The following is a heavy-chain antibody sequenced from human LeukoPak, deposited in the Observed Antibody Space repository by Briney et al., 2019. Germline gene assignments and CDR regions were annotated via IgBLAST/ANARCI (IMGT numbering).Heavy chain of an antibody. Sequence: GRSLRLSCAASGFTFSSYAMHWVRQAPGKGLEWVAVISYDGSNKYYADSVKGRFTISRDNSKNTLYLQMNSLRAEDTAVYYCARAGNYYFEYWGQGALVTVSS. CDR1: GFTFSSYA. CDR3: ARAGNYYFEY. CDR2: ISYDGSNK. V-gene: IGHV3-30*04. J-gene: IGHJ4*02. D-gene: IGHD3-10*01.